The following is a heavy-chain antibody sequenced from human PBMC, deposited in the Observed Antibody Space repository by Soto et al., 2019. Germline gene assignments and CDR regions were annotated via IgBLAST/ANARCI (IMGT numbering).Heavy chain of an antibody. CDR1: GFTFSSYS. D-gene: IGHD3-10*01. J-gene: IGHJ4*02. Sequence: GGSLRLSCAASGFTFSSYSMNWVRQAPGKGLEWVSSISSSSSYIYYADSVKGRFTISRDNAKNSLYLQMNSLRAEGTAVYYCARDNLWFGELSDFDYWGQGTLVTVSS. CDR2: ISSSSSYI. CDR3: ARDNLWFGELSDFDY. V-gene: IGHV3-21*01.